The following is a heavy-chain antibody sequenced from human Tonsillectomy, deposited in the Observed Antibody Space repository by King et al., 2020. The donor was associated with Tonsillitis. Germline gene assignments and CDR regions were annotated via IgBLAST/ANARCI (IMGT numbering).Heavy chain of an antibody. Sequence: QVQLQESGPGLVKPSETLSLTCTVSGGSVSSGSYYWSWIRQPPGKGLEWIGYIYYSGSTNYNPSLKSRVTISVDTSKNQFSLKLNSVTAADTAVYYCARVGDIWSGYYPGAFDIWGQGTMVTVSS. D-gene: IGHD3-3*01. J-gene: IGHJ3*02. CDR1: GGSVSSGSYY. CDR2: IYYSGST. CDR3: ARVGDIWSGYYPGAFDI. V-gene: IGHV4-61*01.